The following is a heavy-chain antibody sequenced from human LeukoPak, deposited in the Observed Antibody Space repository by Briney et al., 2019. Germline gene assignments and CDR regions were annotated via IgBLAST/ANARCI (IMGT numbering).Heavy chain of an antibody. V-gene: IGHV3-7*01. D-gene: IGHD4-23*01. J-gene: IGHJ6*03. Sequence: GGSLRLSCAASGFTFSSYWMSWVRQAPGKGLEWVANIKQDGSEKYCVDSVKGRFTISRDNAKNSLYLQMNSLRAEDTAVYYCARIDYGGKSRYMDVWGKGTTVTVSS. CDR2: IKQDGSEK. CDR1: GFTFSSYW. CDR3: ARIDYGGKSRYMDV.